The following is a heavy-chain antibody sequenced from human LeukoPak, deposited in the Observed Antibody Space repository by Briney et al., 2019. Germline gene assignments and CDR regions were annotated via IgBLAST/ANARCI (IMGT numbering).Heavy chain of an antibody. V-gene: IGHV3-23*01. CDR1: GFTFSSYW. CDR2: ISGSGGST. Sequence: GGSLRLSCAASGFTFSSYWMSWVRQAPGKGLEWVSAISGSGGSTYYADCVKGRFTISRDNAKNSLYLQMNSLRAEDTAVYYCARDDDIVVVPAANYYYGMDVWGKGTTVTVSS. J-gene: IGHJ6*04. CDR3: ARDDDIVVVPAANYYYGMDV. D-gene: IGHD2-2*01.